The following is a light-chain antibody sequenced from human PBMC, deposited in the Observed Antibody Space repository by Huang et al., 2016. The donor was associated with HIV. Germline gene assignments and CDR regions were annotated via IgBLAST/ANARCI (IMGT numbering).Light chain of an antibody. CDR1: QSVGGY. CDR2: DTY. CDR3: QQPGS. V-gene: IGKV3-11*01. Sequence: EIVLTQSPATLSLSPGERAPLSCRASQSVGGYLAGYQQKPGQAPRLLIYDTYTRATGIPARFSGSGSETDFTLTISSLEPEDFAVYYCQQPGSFGQGTKVDIK. J-gene: IGKJ2*01.